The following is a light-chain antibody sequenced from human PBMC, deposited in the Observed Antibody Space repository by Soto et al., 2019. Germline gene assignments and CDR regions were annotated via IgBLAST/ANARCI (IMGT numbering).Light chain of an antibody. CDR3: ASWDDRLNGPV. J-gene: IGLJ3*02. CDR2: GDD. Sequence: QSVLTQPPSVSAAPGQKVTISCSGSSSNIGNNYVSWYQQLPGTAPKLLIYGDDQRPSGVPDRFSGSKSGTSASLAISGLQPEDEVDYYCASWDDRLNGPVFGGGTKLTVL. V-gene: IGLV1-51*02. CDR1: SSNIGNNY.